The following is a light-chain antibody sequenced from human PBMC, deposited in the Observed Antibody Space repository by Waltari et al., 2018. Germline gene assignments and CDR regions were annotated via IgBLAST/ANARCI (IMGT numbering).Light chain of an antibody. Sequence: ELVLTQSPATLSLSPGERATLSCMASQRVSRHLAWYQQKPGQAPRLLIYDASSRATGIPARFSGSGSGTDFTLTISSLEPEDFAVYYCQQRYNFGTFGQGTKLEIK. V-gene: IGKV3-11*01. J-gene: IGKJ2*02. CDR1: QRVSRH. CDR2: DAS. CDR3: QQRYNFGT.